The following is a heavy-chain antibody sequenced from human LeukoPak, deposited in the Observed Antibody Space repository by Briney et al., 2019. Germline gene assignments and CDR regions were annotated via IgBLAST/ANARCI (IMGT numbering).Heavy chain of an antibody. V-gene: IGHV4-59*08. CDR3: ARLGGLPAAMDY. CDR1: GGSISSYY. CDR2: IYYSGST. D-gene: IGHD2-2*01. Sequence: ASETLSLTCTVSGGSISSYYWSWIRQPPGKGLEWIGYIYYSGSTNYNPSLKSRVTISVDTSKNQFSLKLSSVTAADTAVYYCARLGGLPAAMDYWGQGTLVTVSS. J-gene: IGHJ4*02.